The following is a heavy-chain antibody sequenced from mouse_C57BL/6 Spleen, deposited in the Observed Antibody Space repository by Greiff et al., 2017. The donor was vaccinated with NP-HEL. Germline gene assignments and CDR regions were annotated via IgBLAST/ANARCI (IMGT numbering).Heavy chain of an antibody. Sequence: QVHVKQPGAELVKPGASVKLSCKASGYTFTSYWMHWVKQRPGQGLEWIGMIHPNSGSTNYNEKFKSKATLTVDKSSSTAYMQLSSLTSEDSAVYYCAPIYDGYFDYWGQGTTLTVSS. J-gene: IGHJ2*01. V-gene: IGHV1-64*01. CDR3: APIYDGYFDY. D-gene: IGHD2-3*01. CDR1: GYTFTSYW. CDR2: IHPNSGST.